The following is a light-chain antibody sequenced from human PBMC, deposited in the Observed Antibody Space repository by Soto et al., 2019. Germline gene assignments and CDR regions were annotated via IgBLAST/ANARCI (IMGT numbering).Light chain of an antibody. J-gene: IGKJ2*01. Sequence: DIVMTQSPDSLAVSLGERATINCKSSQSVLSTSNNQNYLAWYQQKPGQPPKLLIYWASTQESGVPDRFSGSGSGADFTLTISSLQAEDVAVYYCQQHYATPHTFGQGTKLEI. V-gene: IGKV4-1*01. CDR2: WAS. CDR3: QQHYATPHT. CDR1: QSVLSTSNNQNY.